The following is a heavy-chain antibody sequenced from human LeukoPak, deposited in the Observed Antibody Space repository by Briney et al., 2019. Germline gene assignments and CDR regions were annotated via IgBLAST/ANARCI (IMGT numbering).Heavy chain of an antibody. CDR2: IYPGDSDT. J-gene: IGHJ4*02. Sequence: GESLKISCKGSGYSFTSYWIGWVRQMPGKGLEWMGIIYPGDSDTRYSPSFQGQVTISGDKSISTAYLQWSSLKASDTAMYYCARSAMVRGVMSNFDYWGQGTLVTVSS. CDR3: ARSAMVRGVMSNFDY. V-gene: IGHV5-51*01. D-gene: IGHD3-10*01. CDR1: GYSFTSYW.